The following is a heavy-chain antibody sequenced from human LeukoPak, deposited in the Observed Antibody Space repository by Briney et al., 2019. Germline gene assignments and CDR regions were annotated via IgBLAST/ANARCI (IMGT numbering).Heavy chain of an antibody. CDR2: INPSLGCT. D-gene: IGHD5-18*01. Sequence: SVNVSCKASGYTFTGYYMHWLRQAPGQGLEGMGIINPSLGCTSYAQKFQGRVTITRDMCTSTVYMELSSLRSEDTAVYYCARDLIRDGSYGLRWGLGDYYYYYMDVWGKGTTVTVSS. CDR1: GYTFTGYY. J-gene: IGHJ6*03. CDR3: ARDLIRDGSYGLRWGLGDYYYYYMDV. V-gene: IGHV1-46*01.